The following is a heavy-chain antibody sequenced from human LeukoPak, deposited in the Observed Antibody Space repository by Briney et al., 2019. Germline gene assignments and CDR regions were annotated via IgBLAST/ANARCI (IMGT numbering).Heavy chain of an antibody. CDR2: ISSSSSTI. CDR3: ARDDGYDFGYYGMDV. V-gene: IGHV3-48*04. CDR1: GFTFSSYS. J-gene: IGHJ6*02. Sequence: GGSLRLSCAASGFTFSSYSMNWVRQAPGKGLEWVSYISSSSSTIYYADSVKGRFTISRDNAKNSLYLQMNSLRAEDTAVYYCARDDGYDFGYYGMDVWGQGTTVTVSS. D-gene: IGHD5-12*01.